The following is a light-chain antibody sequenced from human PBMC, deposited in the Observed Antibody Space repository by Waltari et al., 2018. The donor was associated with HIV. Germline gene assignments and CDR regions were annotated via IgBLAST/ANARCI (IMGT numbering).Light chain of an antibody. CDR3: QQYNTWPLT. J-gene: IGKJ1*01. Sequence: EVVMTQSPATLLESPGKTANLSCRSSRSVGSSLAWYHQNPGRGPRLLIYGASARASDVPPTFSGSGAGTEFSLSIISLRSDDLGIYYCQQYNTWPLTFGRGTTVEIK. CDR2: GAS. V-gene: IGKV3-15*01. CDR1: RSVGSS.